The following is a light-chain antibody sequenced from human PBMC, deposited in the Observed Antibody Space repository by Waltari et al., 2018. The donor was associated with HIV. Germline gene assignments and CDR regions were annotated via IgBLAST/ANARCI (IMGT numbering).Light chain of an antibody. CDR2: DNS. Sequence: SYILTQPPSLSVSPGATARISCEGNHIRHKGVHLYQKTPGQAPVVVIYDNSDRPSGIPARFSGFNSGKTAALIITGVQAGDEADFYCQVWDGSSDQWVFGGGTKLTVL. CDR1: HIRHKG. CDR3: QVWDGSSDQWV. V-gene: IGLV3-21*02. J-gene: IGLJ3*02.